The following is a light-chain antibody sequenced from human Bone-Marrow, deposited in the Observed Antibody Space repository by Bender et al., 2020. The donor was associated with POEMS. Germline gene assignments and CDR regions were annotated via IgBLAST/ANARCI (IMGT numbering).Light chain of an antibody. Sequence: QSALTQPASVSGSPGQSITISCTGTGSDVGGYDFVSWYLHHPGKAPKLMIYDVNNRPSGVSDRFSGSKSGNTASLTISGLQAEDEADYYCSSYSSSSIPYVFGTGTKVSVL. V-gene: IGLV2-14*03. CDR3: SSYSSSSIPYV. CDR2: DVN. J-gene: IGLJ1*01. CDR1: GSDVGGYDF.